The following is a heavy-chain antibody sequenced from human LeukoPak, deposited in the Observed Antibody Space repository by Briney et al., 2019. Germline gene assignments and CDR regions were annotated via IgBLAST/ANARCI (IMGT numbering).Heavy chain of an antibody. D-gene: IGHD3-10*01. CDR1: GGSISSYY. CDR2: IYYSGST. CDR3: ARGSSMAGGFGALPYGSFDY. J-gene: IGHJ4*02. V-gene: IGHV4-59*01. Sequence: SETLSLTCTVSGGSISSYYWSWIRQPPGKGLEWIGYIYYSGSTNYNPSLKSRVTISVDTSKNQFSLKLSSVTAADTAVYYCARGSSMAGGFGALPYGSFDYWGQGTLVTVSS.